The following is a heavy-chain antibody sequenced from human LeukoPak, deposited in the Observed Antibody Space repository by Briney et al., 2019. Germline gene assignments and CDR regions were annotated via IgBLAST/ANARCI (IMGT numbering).Heavy chain of an antibody. J-gene: IGHJ4*02. CDR3: ARETYDSSGYFYAIFDY. V-gene: IGHV1-69*04. CDR1: GGTFSSYA. D-gene: IGHD3-22*01. CDR2: IIPILGIA. Sequence: GASVKVSCKASGGTFSSYAISWVRQAPGQGLEWMGRIIPILGIANYAQKFQGRVTITADKSTSTAYLELSSLRSEDTAVYYCARETYDSSGYFYAIFDYWGQGTLVTVSS.